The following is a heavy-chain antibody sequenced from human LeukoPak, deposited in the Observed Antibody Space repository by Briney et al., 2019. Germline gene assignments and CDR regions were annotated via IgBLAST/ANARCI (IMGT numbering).Heavy chain of an antibody. J-gene: IGHJ4*02. CDR1: GFTFSNAW. CDR2: IKSKTDGGTT. Sequence: GGSLRLSCAASGFTFSNAWMSWVRQAPRKGLEWVGRIKSKTDGGTTDYAAPVKGRFTISRDDSKNTLYLQMNSLKTEDTAVYYCLKDYDFWSGYDYFDYWGEGTLVTVSS. CDR3: LKDYDFWSGYDYFDY. V-gene: IGHV3-15*01. D-gene: IGHD3-3*01.